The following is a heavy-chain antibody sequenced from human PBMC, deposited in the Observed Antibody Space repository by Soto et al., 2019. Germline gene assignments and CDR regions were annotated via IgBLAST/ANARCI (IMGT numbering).Heavy chain of an antibody. CDR3: ARGLGGYSGYDAGEKGYYFDY. CDR1: GGSFSGYY. D-gene: IGHD5-12*01. V-gene: IGHV4-34*01. Sequence: SESLSVTCAVYGGSFSGYYSSCIRQPPGKGPAWMGEVNHSGSTNYNPSLKSRVTIAVETSKNQFFLKLSSVTAADTGVYYCARGLGGYSGYDAGEKGYYFDYWGQGTLVTVS. CDR2: VNHSGST. J-gene: IGHJ4*02.